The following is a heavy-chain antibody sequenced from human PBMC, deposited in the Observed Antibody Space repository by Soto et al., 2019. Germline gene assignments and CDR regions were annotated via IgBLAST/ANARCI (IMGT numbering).Heavy chain of an antibody. CDR2: MNPNTGNI. V-gene: IGHV1-3*01. J-gene: IGHJ5*02. D-gene: IGHD5-12*01. CDR1: GYTFVDYA. Sequence: ASVKVSCKASGYTFVDYALHWVRQAPGQGLEWVGWMNPNTGNIKYSHKFEDRVSITRDTVTSTAYMELRGLRSEDTAVYFCTREAIVAENWFDPWGQVTLVTVSS. CDR3: TREAIVAENWFDP.